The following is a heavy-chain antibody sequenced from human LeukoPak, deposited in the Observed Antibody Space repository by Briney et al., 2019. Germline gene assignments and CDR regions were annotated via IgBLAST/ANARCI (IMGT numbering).Heavy chain of an antibody. J-gene: IGHJ4*02. Sequence: GGSLRLSCAASGFTFSSYAMSWVRQAPGKGLEWVSAISGSGGSTYYADSVKGRFTISRDNSKNTLYLQMNSLRAEDTAVYSCAKDLSSNGLYYFDYWGQGTLVTVSS. CDR2: ISGSGGST. D-gene: IGHD6-19*01. CDR3: AKDLSSNGLYYFDY. V-gene: IGHV3-23*01. CDR1: GFTFSSYA.